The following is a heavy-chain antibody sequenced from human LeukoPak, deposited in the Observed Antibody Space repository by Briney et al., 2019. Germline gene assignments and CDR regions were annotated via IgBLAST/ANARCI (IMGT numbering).Heavy chain of an antibody. V-gene: IGHV3-74*01. Sequence: GGSLRLSCAASGFTFSSYWMHWVRQAPGKGLVWVSRINSDGGSTSYADSVKGRFTISRDNAKNTLYLQMNSLRAEDTAVYYCARDGAPPYYYYYYMDVWGKGTTVTVSS. CDR1: GFTFSSYW. D-gene: IGHD1-26*01. CDR3: ARDGAPPYYYYYYMDV. J-gene: IGHJ6*03. CDR2: INSDGGST.